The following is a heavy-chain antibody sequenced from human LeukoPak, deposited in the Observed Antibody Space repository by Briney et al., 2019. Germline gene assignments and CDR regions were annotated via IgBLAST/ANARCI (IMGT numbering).Heavy chain of an antibody. CDR3: ARDLVYCSSTSCPDYYYGMDV. D-gene: IGHD2-2*01. V-gene: IGHV3-11*01. J-gene: IGHJ6*02. CDR1: GFTFSDYY. CDR2: ISSSGSTI. Sequence: PGGSLRLSCAASGFTFSDYYMSWIRQAPGKGLEWVSYISSSGSTIYYADSVKGRFTISRDNAKNSLYLQMNSLRAEDTAVYYCARDLVYCSSTSCPDYYYGMDVWGQGTTVTVSS.